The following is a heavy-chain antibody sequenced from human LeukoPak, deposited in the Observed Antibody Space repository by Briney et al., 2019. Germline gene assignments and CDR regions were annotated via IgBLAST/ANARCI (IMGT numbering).Heavy chain of an antibody. Sequence: GGCLRLSCAASGFTFSSYDMSWVRQAPGKGLEWVSSITISGGSTFYADSVMGRFTISRDNYKNTLYLQMNSLSAEDTAVYYCAKRGNPAVGHHYLDVWGKGTTVSVSS. D-gene: IGHD2-2*01. CDR1: GFTFSSYD. CDR3: AKRGNPAVGHHYLDV. V-gene: IGHV3-23*01. CDR2: ITISGGST. J-gene: IGHJ6*03.